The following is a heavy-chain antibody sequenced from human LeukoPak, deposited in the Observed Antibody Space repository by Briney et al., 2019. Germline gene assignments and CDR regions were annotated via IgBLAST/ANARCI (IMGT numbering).Heavy chain of an antibody. CDR1: GGSISSSNW. CDR2: IYHSGST. Sequence: SETLSLTCAVSGGSISSSNWWSWIRQPPGKGLEWIGEIYHSGSTNYNPSLKSRVTISVDTSKNQFSLKLSSVTAADTAVYYCARDPGNTAMDYYFDYWGQGTLVTVSS. CDR3: ARDPGNTAMDYYFDY. D-gene: IGHD5-18*01. V-gene: IGHV4-4*02. J-gene: IGHJ4*02.